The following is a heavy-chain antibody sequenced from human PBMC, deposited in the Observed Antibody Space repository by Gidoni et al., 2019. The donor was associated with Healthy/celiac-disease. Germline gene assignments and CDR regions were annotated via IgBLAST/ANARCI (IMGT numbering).Heavy chain of an antibody. CDR2: IKEDGSEN. Sequence: EVRLVESVGDLVQPGGSLRLSGVASGLTFSHYWTTWVRQAPGKGLEVVDNIKEDGSENYYVDSVKGRFTISRDNAKNSLYLQMNSLKTGDTAMYYCARPGSGTCGYWGQGTLVTVSS. CDR1: GLTFSHYW. CDR3: ARPGSGTCGY. D-gene: IGHD3-10*01. V-gene: IGHV3-7*03. J-gene: IGHJ4*02.